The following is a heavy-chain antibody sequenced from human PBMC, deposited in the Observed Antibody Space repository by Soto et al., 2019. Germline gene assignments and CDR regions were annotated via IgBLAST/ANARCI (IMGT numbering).Heavy chain of an antibody. CDR3: ARDNKRPLGYCSGGSCSGYYYYYMDV. V-gene: IGHV1-3*01. CDR2: INAGNGNT. J-gene: IGHJ6*03. D-gene: IGHD2-15*01. Sequence: GASVKVSCKASGYTFTSYAMHWVRQAPGQRLEWMGWINAGNGNTKYSQKFQGRVTITRDTSASTAYMELSSLRSEDTAVYYCARDNKRPLGYCSGGSCSGYYYYYMDVWGKGTTVTVSS. CDR1: GYTFTSYA.